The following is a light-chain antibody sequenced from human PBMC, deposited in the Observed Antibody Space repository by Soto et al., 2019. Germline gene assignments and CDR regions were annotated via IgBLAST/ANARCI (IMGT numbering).Light chain of an antibody. J-gene: IGKJ1*01. CDR2: GAS. V-gene: IGKV3-15*01. CDR1: QSVSSN. CDR3: QQYNNRPMT. Sequence: EIVMTQSLATLSVSPGERATLSCRASQSVSSNLAWYQQKPGQAPRLLIYGASTRATGIPARFSGSGSGTEFTLTISSLQYEDFAVYYCQQYNNRPMTFGLGNKVDIK.